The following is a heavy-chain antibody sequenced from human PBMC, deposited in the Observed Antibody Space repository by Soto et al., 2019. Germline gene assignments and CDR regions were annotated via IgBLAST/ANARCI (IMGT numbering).Heavy chain of an antibody. D-gene: IGHD6-19*01. J-gene: IGHJ4*02. V-gene: IGHV3-74*01. CDR2: INSDGIST. CDR1: GCTFSSYS. CDR3: ARGLAVAGPWYFES. Sequence: EGSLRVSCAPSGCTFSSYSMHWVRQVPGKGLVWVSRINSDGISTAYADSVKGRFTISRDNAKNTLYLQMNSLRAEDTAVYYCARGLAVAGPWYFESWGQGTLVTVSS.